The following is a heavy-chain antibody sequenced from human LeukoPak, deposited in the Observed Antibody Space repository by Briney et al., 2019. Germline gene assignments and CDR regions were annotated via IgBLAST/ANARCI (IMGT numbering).Heavy chain of an antibody. J-gene: IGHJ4*02. CDR3: AKDFVVVVAATLAIFDY. CDR2: ISGSGGST. CDR1: GFTFSSYG. Sequence: GGTLRLSCAASGFTFSSYGMSWVRQAPGKGLEWVSAISGSGGSTYYADSVKGRFTISRDNSKNTLYLQMNSLRAEDTAVYYCAKDFVVVVAATLAIFDYWGQGTLVTVPS. D-gene: IGHD2-15*01. V-gene: IGHV3-23*01.